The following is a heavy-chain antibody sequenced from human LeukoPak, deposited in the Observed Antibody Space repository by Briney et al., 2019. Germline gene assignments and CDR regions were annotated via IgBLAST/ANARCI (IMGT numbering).Heavy chain of an antibody. J-gene: IGHJ2*01. CDR2: IYYSGST. CDR1: GGSFSGYF. D-gene: IGHD6-19*01. CDR3: AKTVAGYWYFDL. V-gene: IGHV4-59*08. Sequence: SETLSLTCAVYGGSFSGYFWSWIRQPPGKALEWIGYIYYSGSTNYNPSLKSRVTISVDPSKNQFSLKLNSVTAADTAVYYCAKTVAGYWYFDLWGRGTLVTVSS.